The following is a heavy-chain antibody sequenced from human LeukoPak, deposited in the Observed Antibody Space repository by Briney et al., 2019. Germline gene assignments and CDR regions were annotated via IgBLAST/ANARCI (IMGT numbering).Heavy chain of an antibody. CDR2: IIPIFGTA. J-gene: IGHJ5*02. CDR1: GGTFSSYA. D-gene: IGHD6-13*01. Sequence: ASVTVSCKASGGTFSSYAISWVRQAPGQGLEWMGRIIPIFGTANYAQKFQGRVTITTDESTSTAYMELSSLRSEDTAVYYCARDQQQLMFDPWGQGTLVTVSS. CDR3: ARDQQQLMFDP. V-gene: IGHV1-69*05.